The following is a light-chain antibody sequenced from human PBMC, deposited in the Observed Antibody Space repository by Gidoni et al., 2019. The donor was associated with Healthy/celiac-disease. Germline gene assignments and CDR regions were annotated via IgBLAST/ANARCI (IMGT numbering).Light chain of an antibody. CDR2: EVS. Sequence: QSALTQPPSASGSPGQAVTISCTGTSSDVGGYNYVSWYQQHPGKAPKLMIYEVSKRPSGVPDRFFGSKSGNTASLTVSGLQAEDEADYYCSSYAGSSNWVFGGGTQLTVL. J-gene: IGLJ3*02. V-gene: IGLV2-8*01. CDR3: SSYAGSSNWV. CDR1: SSDVGGYNY.